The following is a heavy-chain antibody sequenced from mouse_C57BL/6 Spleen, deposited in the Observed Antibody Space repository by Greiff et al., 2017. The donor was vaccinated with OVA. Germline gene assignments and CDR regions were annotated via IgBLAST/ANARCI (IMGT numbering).Heavy chain of an antibody. Sequence: DVKLQESGPGLVKPSQSLSLTCSVTGYSITSGYYWNWIRQFPGNKLEWMGYISYDGSNNYNPSLKNRISITRDTSKNQFFLKLNSVTTEDTATYYCARFYDYDEAWFAYWGQGTLVTVSA. CDR2: ISYDGSN. CDR3: ARFYDYDEAWFAY. V-gene: IGHV3-6*01. D-gene: IGHD2-4*01. J-gene: IGHJ3*01. CDR1: GYSITSGYY.